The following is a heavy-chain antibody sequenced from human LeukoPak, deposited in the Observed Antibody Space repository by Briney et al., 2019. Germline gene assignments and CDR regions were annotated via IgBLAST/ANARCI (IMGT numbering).Heavy chain of an antibody. CDR1: GFTFSSYA. Sequence: GGSLRLSCAASGFTFSSYAMHWVRQAPGKGLEWVAVISYDGSNKYYADSVKGRFTISRDNSKNTLYLQMNSLRAEGTAVYYCARDLGSSWSTLRDYFDYWGQGTLVTVSS. CDR2: ISYDGSNK. J-gene: IGHJ4*02. V-gene: IGHV3-30-3*01. D-gene: IGHD6-13*01. CDR3: ARDLGSSWSTLRDYFDY.